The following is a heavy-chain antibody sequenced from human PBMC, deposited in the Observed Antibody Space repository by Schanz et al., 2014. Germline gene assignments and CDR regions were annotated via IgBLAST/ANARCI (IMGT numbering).Heavy chain of an antibody. CDR3: AGAFDSSGYYFDY. V-gene: IGHV1-69*02. CDR1: GGTFSSYT. Sequence: QVQLVQSEAEVKKPGSSVKVSCKASGGTFSSYTISWVRQAPGQGLEWMGRIIPILGIANYAQNFQGRVTITADKSTSTAYMEPTSLRSEDTAVYYCAGAFDSSGYYFDYWGQGTLVTVSS. CDR2: IIPILGIA. J-gene: IGHJ4*02. D-gene: IGHD3-22*01.